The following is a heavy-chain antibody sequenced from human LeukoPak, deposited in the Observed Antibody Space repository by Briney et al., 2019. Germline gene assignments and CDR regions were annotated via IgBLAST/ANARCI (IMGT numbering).Heavy chain of an antibody. CDR1: GGSLSSSSYY. CDR2: IYYSGST. J-gene: IGHJ5*02. V-gene: IGHV4-39*02. Sequence: SETLSLTCTVSGGSLSSSSYYWGWIRQPPGTGLEWIGSIYYSGSTYYNPSLKSRVTVSVDTSKNQFSLKLSSVTAADTAVYYCARERGSSWHREFDPWGQGTLVTVSS. CDR3: ARERGSSWHREFDP. D-gene: IGHD6-13*01.